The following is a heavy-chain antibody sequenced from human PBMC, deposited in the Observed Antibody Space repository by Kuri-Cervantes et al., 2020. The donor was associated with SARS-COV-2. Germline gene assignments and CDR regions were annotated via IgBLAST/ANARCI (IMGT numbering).Heavy chain of an antibody. D-gene: IGHD6-13*01. J-gene: IGHJ4*02. V-gene: IGHV5-51*01. Sequence: KVSCKGSGYSFTSYWIGWVRQMPGKGREWMGSIYPGDSDTRYSPSFQGQVTISADKSISTAYLQWSSLKASDTAMYYCARHGGIAAAGAVYWGQGTLVTVSS. CDR2: IYPGDSDT. CDR1: GYSFTSYW. CDR3: ARHGGIAAAGAVY.